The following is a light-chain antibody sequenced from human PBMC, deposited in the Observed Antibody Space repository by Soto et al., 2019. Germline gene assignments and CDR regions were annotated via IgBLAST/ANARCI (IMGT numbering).Light chain of an antibody. J-gene: IGKJ1*01. CDR3: QQYNNWPPWT. V-gene: IGKV3-15*01. CDR1: QSVSSN. Sequence: IVMTQSPATLSVSPGERATLSCRASQSVSSNLAWYQQKPDQAPRLLIYGASTRATGIPARFSGSGSGTQFTLTISSLQSEDFAVYYCQQYNNWPPWTFGQGTQLDIK. CDR2: GAS.